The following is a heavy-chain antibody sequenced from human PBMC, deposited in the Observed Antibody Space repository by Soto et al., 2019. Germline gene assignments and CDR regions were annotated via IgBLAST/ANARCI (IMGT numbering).Heavy chain of an antibody. J-gene: IGHJ4*02. CDR2: IKSKTDGGTP. D-gene: IGHD1-20*01. CDR3: AKGAVVAVNFPRCLDH. V-gene: IGHV3-15*07. CDR1: GFTFTTAW. Sequence: SGGSLRLSCAASGFTFTTAWINWVRQAPGKGLEWVGRIKSKTDGGTPDFAAPVKGRFIISRENSKSTLYLQMNSLRADDTAVYYCAKGAVVAVNFPRCLDHWGQGTPVTVSS.